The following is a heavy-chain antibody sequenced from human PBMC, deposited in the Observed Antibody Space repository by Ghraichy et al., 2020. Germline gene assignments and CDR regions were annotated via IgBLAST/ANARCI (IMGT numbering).Heavy chain of an antibody. CDR1: GFTFSSYS. CDR2: ISSTSTYI. V-gene: IGHV3-21*04. CDR3: ARVSQQLGDY. D-gene: IGHD6-13*01. Sequence: GSLRLSCAASGFTFSSYSMKWVRQAPGKGLEWVASISSTSTYIFYGDSVKGRFTVSRDNAENSLYLQMDILRAEDTAMYYCARVSQQLGDYWGQGTLVVVSS. J-gene: IGHJ4*02.